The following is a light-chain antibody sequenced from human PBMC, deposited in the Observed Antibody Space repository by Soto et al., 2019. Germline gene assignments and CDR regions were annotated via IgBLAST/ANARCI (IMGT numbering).Light chain of an antibody. CDR2: GAS. CDR3: QQYNNWLT. Sequence: EIVMTQSPATLSVSPGERATLSCRASQSVNSNLAWYQQKPGQAPRLLIYGASTRATGIPARFSGSGSETEFTLTISSLQSEDFAVYYCQQYNNWLTFGQGTKVEIK. J-gene: IGKJ1*01. CDR1: QSVNSN. V-gene: IGKV3-15*01.